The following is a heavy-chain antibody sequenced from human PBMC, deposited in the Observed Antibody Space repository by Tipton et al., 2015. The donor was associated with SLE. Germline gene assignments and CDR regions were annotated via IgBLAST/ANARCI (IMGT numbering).Heavy chain of an antibody. D-gene: IGHD3-10*01. V-gene: IGHV4-30-4*01. Sequence: TLSLTCTVSGGSISSGDYYWSWIRQPPGKGLEWIGYIYYSGSTYYNPSLKSRVTISVDTSKNQFSLKLSSVTAADTAVYYCARAYMEVYGSGSWFDPWGQGILVTVSS. CDR3: ARAYMEVYGSGSWFDP. J-gene: IGHJ5*02. CDR1: GGSISSGDYY. CDR2: IYYSGST.